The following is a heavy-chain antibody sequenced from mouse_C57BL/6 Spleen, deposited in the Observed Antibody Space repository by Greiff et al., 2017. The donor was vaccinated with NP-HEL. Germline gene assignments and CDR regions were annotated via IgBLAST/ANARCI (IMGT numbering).Heavy chain of an antibody. J-gene: IGHJ2*01. D-gene: IGHD1-1*01. CDR1: GFTFSSYG. V-gene: IGHV5-6*01. CDR3: ARYYGSSEDY. CDR2: ISSGGSYT. Sequence: VQLQQSGGDLVKPGGSLKLSCAASGFTFSSYGMSWVRQTPDKRLEWVATISSGGSYTYYPESVKGRFTISRDNAKNTLYLQMSSLESEDTAMYYCARYYGSSEDYWGQGTTLTVSS.